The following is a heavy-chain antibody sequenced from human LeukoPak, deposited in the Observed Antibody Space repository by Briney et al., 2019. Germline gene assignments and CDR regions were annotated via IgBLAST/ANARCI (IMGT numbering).Heavy chain of an antibody. V-gene: IGHV3-23*01. CDR1: GFTFSSYA. CDR3: ARVAADYGSGSYYNPIDY. CDR2: ISGSGGST. D-gene: IGHD3-10*01. J-gene: IGHJ4*02. Sequence: GGSLRLSCAASGFTFSSYAMSWVRQAPGKGLEWVSAISGSGGSTYYADSVKGRFIISRDNSKNTLYLQMNSLRAEDTAVYYCARVAADYGSGSYYNPIDYWGQGTLVTVSS.